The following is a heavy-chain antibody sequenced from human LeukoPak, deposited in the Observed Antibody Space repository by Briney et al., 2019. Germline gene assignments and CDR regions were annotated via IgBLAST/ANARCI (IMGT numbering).Heavy chain of an antibody. D-gene: IGHD5-18*01. Sequence: PGGSLRLSCAASGCTFSSYWLNWVRQAPGKRLGWVANIKKDGSEKYYVDPVKGRFTISRDNAKNSLYLQMNSLRAEDTAVYYCARGEIQLWFDDWGQGTLVTVSS. CDR2: IKKDGSEK. CDR3: ARGEIQLWFDD. V-gene: IGHV3-7*02. CDR1: GCTFSSYW. J-gene: IGHJ4*02.